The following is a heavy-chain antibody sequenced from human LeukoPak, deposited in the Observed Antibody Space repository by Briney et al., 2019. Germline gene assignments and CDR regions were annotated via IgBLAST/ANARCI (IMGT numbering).Heavy chain of an antibody. J-gene: IGHJ4*02. Sequence: PSETLSLTGTVLGGAISCYYWSWIRQPPGKELAWIGFSDYSGSTNYNPSLKSRVTISVDTSKNQFSLKLSSVTAADTAVYYCARDWTDHYGSGSYFRIFDYWGQGTLVTVSS. CDR1: GGAISCYY. CDR2: SDYSGST. CDR3: ARDWTDHYGSGSYFRIFDY. D-gene: IGHD3-10*01. V-gene: IGHV4-59*01.